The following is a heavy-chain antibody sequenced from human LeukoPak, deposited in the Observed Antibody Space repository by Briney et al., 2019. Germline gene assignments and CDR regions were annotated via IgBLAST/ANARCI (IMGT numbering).Heavy chain of an antibody. CDR1: GGSISSSSYY. CDR3: ARQGCLAMIVVVTNAFDI. V-gene: IGHV4-39*01. CDR2: IYYSGST. J-gene: IGHJ3*02. D-gene: IGHD3-22*01. Sequence: SETLSLTCTVSGGSISSSSYYWGWIRRPPGKGLEWIGSIYYSGSTYYNPSLKSRVTISVDTSKNQFSLKLSSVTAADTAVYYCARQGCLAMIVVVTNAFDIWGQGTMVTVSS.